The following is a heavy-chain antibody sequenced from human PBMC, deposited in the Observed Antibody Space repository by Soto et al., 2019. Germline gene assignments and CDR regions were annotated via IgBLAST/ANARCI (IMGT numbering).Heavy chain of an antibody. V-gene: IGHV1-46*01. CDR2: INPSGGST. Sequence: ASVKVSCKASGYTFTSYYMHWVRQAPGQGLEWMGIINPSGGSTSYAQKFQGRLTITADTSTNTAYMELRSLFSEDTAVYYCARGHEFGGNSDAYDIWGQGTVVTVS. CDR1: GYTFTSYY. D-gene: IGHD2-21*01. J-gene: IGHJ3*02. CDR3: ARGHEFGGNSDAYDI.